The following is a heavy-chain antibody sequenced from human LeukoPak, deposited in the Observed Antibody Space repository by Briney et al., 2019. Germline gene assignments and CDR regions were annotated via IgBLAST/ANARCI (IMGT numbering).Heavy chain of an antibody. CDR2: ISSSGSTI. CDR3: ARDPDTYWYFDV. J-gene: IGHJ2*01. CDR1: GFTFSSYE. V-gene: IGHV3-48*03. Sequence: GGSLRLSCAASGFTFSSYEMNWVRQAPGKGLEWVSYISSSGSTIYYADSVKGRFTISRDNAKNSLFLQMNSLRAEDTAVYYCARDPDTYWYFDVWGRGTLVTVSS.